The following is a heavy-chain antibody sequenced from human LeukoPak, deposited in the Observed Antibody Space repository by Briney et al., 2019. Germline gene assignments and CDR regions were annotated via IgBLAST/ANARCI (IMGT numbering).Heavy chain of an antibody. Sequence: PGGSLRLSCAASGFTFSDYYMSWIRQAPGKGLEWVSYISSSGSTIYYADSVKGRFTISRDNSKNTLYLQMNSLRAEDTAVYYCAKAKYSRRGEFDYWGQGTLVTVSS. J-gene: IGHJ4*02. D-gene: IGHD6-6*01. CDR3: AKAKYSRRGEFDY. CDR2: ISSSGSTI. V-gene: IGHV3-11*01. CDR1: GFTFSDYY.